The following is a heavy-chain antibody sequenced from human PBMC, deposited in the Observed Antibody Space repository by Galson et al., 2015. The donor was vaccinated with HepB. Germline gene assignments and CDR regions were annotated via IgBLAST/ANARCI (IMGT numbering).Heavy chain of an antibody. J-gene: IGHJ4*02. V-gene: IGHV3-7*01. Sequence: SLRLSCAASGFTFSSHWMSWGRQAPGKGLEWVANIKQDGTEKYYVDSVKGRFTISRDNAKNSLYLQMNSLRAEDTAVYYCARGRGDYRINYFDYWGQGTLVTVSS. D-gene: IGHD4-17*01. CDR1: GFTFSSHW. CDR2: IKQDGTEK. CDR3: ARGRGDYRINYFDY.